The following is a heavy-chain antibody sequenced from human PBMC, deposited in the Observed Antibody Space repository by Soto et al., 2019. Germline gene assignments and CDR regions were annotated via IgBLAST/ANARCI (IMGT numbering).Heavy chain of an antibody. V-gene: IGHV3-53*01. CDR2: IYSGGST. J-gene: IGHJ4*02. Sequence: PGGSLRLSCAASGFTVSSNYMSWVRQAPGKGLEWVSVIYSGGSTYYADSVKGRFTISRDNSKNTLYLQMNSLRAEDTAVYYCERHRRDGYNHHIFDYWGQGTLVTVYS. CDR1: GFTVSSNY. D-gene: IGHD5-12*01. CDR3: ERHRRDGYNHHIFDY.